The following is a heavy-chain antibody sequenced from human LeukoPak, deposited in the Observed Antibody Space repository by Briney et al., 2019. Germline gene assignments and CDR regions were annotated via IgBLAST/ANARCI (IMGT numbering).Heavy chain of an antibody. V-gene: IGHV3-21*01. CDR1: GFTFNTYS. CDR2: ITSTSTYI. J-gene: IGHJ6*03. D-gene: IGHD1-26*01. CDR3: ARDPYSGGYGAYYYYYMDL. Sequence: GGSLRLSCEASGFTFNTYSMNWARQAPGKGLEWVSSITSTSTYIYYADSVKGRFTISRDNAKNSLYLQMNGLGVEDTAVYYCARDPYSGGYGAYYYYYMDLWGKGTTVTISS.